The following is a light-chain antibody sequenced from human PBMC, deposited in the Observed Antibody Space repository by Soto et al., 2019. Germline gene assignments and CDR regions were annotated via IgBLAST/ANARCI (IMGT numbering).Light chain of an antibody. J-gene: IGKJ2*01. CDR1: QSASSNF. CDR2: DAS. CDR3: QQYGSSPQS. V-gene: IGKV3-20*01. Sequence: EIVLTQSPGTLSLSPGKRATLSCRASQSASSNFLAWYQHKPGQAPRLLIYDASSRSTGIPGRFSGSGSWTDFNLANSGLEPEDFAVYYCQQYGSSPQSFGHGTKLEI.